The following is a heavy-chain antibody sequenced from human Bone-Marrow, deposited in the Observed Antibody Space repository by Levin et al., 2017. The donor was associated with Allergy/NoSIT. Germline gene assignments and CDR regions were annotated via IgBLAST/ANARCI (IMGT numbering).Heavy chain of an antibody. CDR1: GDSITNTDYH. Sequence: LRLSCTVSGDSITNTDYHWDWVRQTPGKGLEWIGYLYNSGDTKYNPSLQGRVTISSDTSKNQFSLRLDSVTAADTAVYFCARNGPYYYGMDVWGQGTTVFVSS. CDR2: LYNSGDT. V-gene: IGHV4-30-4*01. CDR3: ARNGPYYYGMDV. J-gene: IGHJ6*02. D-gene: IGHD4-17*01.